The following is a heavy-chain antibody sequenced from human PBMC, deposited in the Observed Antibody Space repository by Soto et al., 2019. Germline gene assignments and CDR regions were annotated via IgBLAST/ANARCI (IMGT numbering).Heavy chain of an antibody. CDR2: TYYRSKWYN. Sequence: SPTLSLTCAISGDSVSSNSAAWNCIRQSPSRGLEWLGRTYYRSKWYNDYAVSVKSRITINPDTSKNQFSLQLNSVTPEDTAVYYCARENCSGGSCYQSWYFDLWGRGTLVTV. D-gene: IGHD2-15*01. V-gene: IGHV6-1*01. CDR1: GDSVSSNSAA. J-gene: IGHJ2*01. CDR3: ARENCSGGSCYQSWYFDL.